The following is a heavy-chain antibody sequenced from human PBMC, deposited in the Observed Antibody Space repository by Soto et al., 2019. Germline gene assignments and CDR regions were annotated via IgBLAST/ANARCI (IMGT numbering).Heavy chain of an antibody. J-gene: IGHJ3*02. CDR2: IYWSGDE. CDR3: VVGLASLPVFAFDI. V-gene: IGHV2-5*01. D-gene: IGHD3-3*02. Sequence: GPTLVNHTQTLTLTCSFSGFSLSTSVVGVGWIRQSPGKALEWLALIYWSGDEHYRPSLKSRLSIIKDTSKNHVVLIMTDMDSLDTATYYFVVGLASLPVFAFDICGQATMVTVS. CDR1: GFSLSTSVVG.